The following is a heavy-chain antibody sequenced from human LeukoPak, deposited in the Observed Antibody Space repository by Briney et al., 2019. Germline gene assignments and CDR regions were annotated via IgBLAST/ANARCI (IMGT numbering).Heavy chain of an antibody. CDR2: ISYDGSNK. V-gene: IGHV3-30*18. CDR1: GFTFSSYG. CDR3: AKVAGAGDGYYYYGMDV. D-gene: IGHD2-15*01. Sequence: GRSLRPSCAASGFTFSSYGMHWVRQAPGKGLEWVAVISYDGSNKYYADSVKGRFTISRDNSKNTLYLQMNSLRAEDTAVYYCAKVAGAGDGYYYYGMDVWGKGTTVTVSS. J-gene: IGHJ6*04.